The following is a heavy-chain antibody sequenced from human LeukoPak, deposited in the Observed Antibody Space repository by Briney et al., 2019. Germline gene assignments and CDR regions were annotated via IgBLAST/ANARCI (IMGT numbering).Heavy chain of an antibody. CDR2: INHIGST. V-gene: IGHV4-34*01. CDR3: AKTPTALVRGGYYFDN. Sequence: PSETLSLTCAVYGESLSGHYWSWIRQPPGKGREWIGEINHIGSTNYNPSLKSRVTILVDTSKNQFSLRLSSVTAADTAVYYCAKTPTALVRGGYYFDNWGRGTLVTVSS. CDR1: GESLSGHY. J-gene: IGHJ4*02. D-gene: IGHD6-6*01.